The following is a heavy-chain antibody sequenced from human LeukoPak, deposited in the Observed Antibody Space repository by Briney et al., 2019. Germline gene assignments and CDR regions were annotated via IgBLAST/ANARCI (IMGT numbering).Heavy chain of an antibody. CDR2: INPDSGGT. V-gene: IGHV1-2*02. CDR3: ASDYSGWFHFDY. Sequence: ASVKVSCKASGYTFTGYYMHWVRQAPGQGLEWMGWINPDSGGTNNAQTFQGRVTMTRDTSIRTAYMELSRLKSDDTAVYYCASDYSGWFHFDYWGQGTLVTVSS. CDR1: GYTFTGYY. J-gene: IGHJ4*02. D-gene: IGHD6-19*01.